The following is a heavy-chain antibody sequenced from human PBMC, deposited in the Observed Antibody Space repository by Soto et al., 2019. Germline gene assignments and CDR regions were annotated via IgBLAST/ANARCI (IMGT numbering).Heavy chain of an antibody. J-gene: IGHJ6*02. CDR1: GGTFSSYA. Sequence: QVQLVQSGAEVKKPGSSVKVSCKASGGTFSSYAISWVRQAPGKGIEWMGGIIPIFGTANYAQKFQGRVTITADESTSTAYMELSSLRSEDTAVYYCASSVAKYYYYGMDIWGQGTTVTVSS. D-gene: IGHD5-12*01. CDR2: IIPIFGTA. V-gene: IGHV1-69*12. CDR3: ASSVAKYYYYGMDI.